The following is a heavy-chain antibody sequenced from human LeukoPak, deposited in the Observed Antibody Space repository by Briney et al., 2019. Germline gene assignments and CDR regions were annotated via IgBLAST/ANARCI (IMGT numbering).Heavy chain of an antibody. CDR1: RGSISGSIRSYY. Sequence: SQTLSLTCTVSRGSISGSIRSYYWSWLRQPPGKGLEWIGYISSSGSTNDNPSLRSLVTISVDTSKNQFFLNLSSVSAADTAVYYCARIPLGYSGAYYFDYWGQGTLVTVSP. V-gene: IGHV4-4*09. CDR3: ARIPLGYSGAYYFDY. J-gene: IGHJ4*02. CDR2: ISSSGST. D-gene: IGHD5-12*01.